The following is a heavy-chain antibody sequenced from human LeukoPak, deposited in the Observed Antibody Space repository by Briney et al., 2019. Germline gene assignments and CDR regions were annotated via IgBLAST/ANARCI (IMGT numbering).Heavy chain of an antibody. Sequence: GESRQISGKGSGSIFTSYWIGWGRQLPGKGGEWMGIIYPGDSDTRYSPSFQGQVTISADRSISTAYLQWSSLKASDTAMYYCSLPSDTAMVISYFDYLGQGTLVTVSS. CDR1: GSIFTSYW. CDR2: IYPGDSDT. CDR3: SLPSDTAMVISYFDY. V-gene: IGHV5-51*01. D-gene: IGHD5-18*01. J-gene: IGHJ4*02.